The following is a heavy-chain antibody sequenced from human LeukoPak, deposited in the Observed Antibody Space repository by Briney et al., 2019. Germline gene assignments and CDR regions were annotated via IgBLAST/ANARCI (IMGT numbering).Heavy chain of an antibody. V-gene: IGHV3-48*02. D-gene: IGHD2-21*01. CDR1: GFTFSAYH. Sequence: GGSLRLSCAASGFTFSAYHINWVRQAPGKGLEWISYISTTGTTIHYADSVKGRFAISRDNAKSSLYLQMNSLRDEDTAVYYCARVWQDYSGVDYWGQGTLVAVSS. CDR2: ISTTGTTI. J-gene: IGHJ4*02. CDR3: ARVWQDYSGVDY.